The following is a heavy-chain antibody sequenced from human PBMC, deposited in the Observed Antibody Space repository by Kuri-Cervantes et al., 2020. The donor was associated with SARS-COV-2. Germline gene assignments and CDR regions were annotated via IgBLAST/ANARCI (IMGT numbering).Heavy chain of an antibody. V-gene: IGHV4-4*07. CDR2: IYTSGST. CDR1: SGSISGYH. CDR3: ARNDAFDI. Sequence: LSCMVSSGSISGYHWSWIRQPAGKGLEWIGRIYTSGSTNYNPALKSRVTMSVDTSKNQFSLKLRSVTAADTAIYYCARNDAFDIWGQGTMVTVSS. J-gene: IGHJ3*02.